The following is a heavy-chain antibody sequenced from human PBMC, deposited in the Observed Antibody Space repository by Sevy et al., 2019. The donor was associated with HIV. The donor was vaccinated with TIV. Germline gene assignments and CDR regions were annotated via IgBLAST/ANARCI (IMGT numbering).Heavy chain of an antibody. CDR2: IIPIFGTA. J-gene: IGHJ3*02. D-gene: IGHD3-22*01. CDR3: ARDLRYYDSSGYSGAFDI. V-gene: IGHV1-69*13. CDR1: GGTFSSYA. Sequence: ASVKVSCKASGGTFSSYAISWVRQAPGQGLEWMGGIIPIFGTANYAQKFQGRVTITADESTSTAYMELSSLRSEDTAVYYCARDLRYYDSSGYSGAFDIWGQRTMVTVSS.